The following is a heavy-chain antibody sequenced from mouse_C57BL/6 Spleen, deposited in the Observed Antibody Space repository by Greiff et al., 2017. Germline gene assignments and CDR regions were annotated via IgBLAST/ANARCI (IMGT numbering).Heavy chain of an antibody. CDR3: ARDRGGYPFAY. Sequence: EVKLQESGPGLVKPSQSLSLTCSVTGYSITSGYYWNWIRQFPGNKLEWMGYISYDGSNNYNPSLKNRISITRDTSKNQFFLKLNSVTTEDTATYYCARDRGGYPFAYWGQGTLVTVSA. CDR2: ISYDGSN. CDR1: GYSITSGYY. J-gene: IGHJ3*01. V-gene: IGHV3-6*01. D-gene: IGHD2-2*01.